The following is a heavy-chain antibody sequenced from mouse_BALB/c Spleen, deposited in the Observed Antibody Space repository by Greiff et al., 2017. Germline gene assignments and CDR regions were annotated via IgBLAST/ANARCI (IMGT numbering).Heavy chain of an antibody. CDR1: GFTFSDYY. CDR2: ISDGGSYT. J-gene: IGHJ4*01. V-gene: IGHV5-4*02. Sequence: EVKLQESGGGLVKPGGSLKLSCAASGFTFSDYYMYWVRQTPEKRLEWVATISDGGSYTYYPDSVKGRFTISRDNAKNNLYLQMSSLKSEDTAMYYCARSRRYAMDYWGQGTSVTVSS. CDR3: ARSRRYAMDY.